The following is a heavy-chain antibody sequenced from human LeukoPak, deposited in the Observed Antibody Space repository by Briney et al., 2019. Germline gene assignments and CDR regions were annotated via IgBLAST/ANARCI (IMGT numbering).Heavy chain of an antibody. D-gene: IGHD2-21*02. CDR3: ARDSDYSSAYNWFDP. CDR1: GFTFDDYG. V-gene: IGHV3-9*01. CDR2: ISWNSDSI. Sequence: GGSLRLSCAVSGFTFDDYGMHWVRQAPGKGLEWVSGISWNSDSIAYADSVKGRFTISRDNAKNSLYLQMNSLRAEDTAVYYCARDSDYSSAYNWFDPWGQGTLVTVSS. J-gene: IGHJ5*02.